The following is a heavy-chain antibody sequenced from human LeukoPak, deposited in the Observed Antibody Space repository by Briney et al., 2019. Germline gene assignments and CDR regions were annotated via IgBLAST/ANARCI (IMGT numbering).Heavy chain of an antibody. D-gene: IGHD4-17*01. CDR1: GGSISSYY. V-gene: IGHV4-4*07. J-gene: IGHJ2*01. CDR2: IYTSGST. Sequence: SETLSLTCTVSGGSISSYYWSWIRQPAGKGLEWIGRIYTSGSTNYNPSLKSRVTISVDTSKNQFSLKLSSVTAADTAVYYCARRSAYGDYAEYFDLWGRGTLVTVSS. CDR3: ARRSAYGDYAEYFDL.